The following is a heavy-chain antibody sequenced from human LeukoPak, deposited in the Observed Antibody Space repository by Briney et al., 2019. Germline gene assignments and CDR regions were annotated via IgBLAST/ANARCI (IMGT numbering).Heavy chain of an antibody. CDR2: INHSGIT. CDR3: ARLEVGATTYLFDY. V-gene: IGHV4-34*01. CDR1: GGSFSGYY. Sequence: SETLSLTCAVYGGSFSGYYWSWIRQPPGKGLEWIGEINHSGITNYNPSLKSRVTISVDTSKNQFSLKLSSVTAADTAVFYCARLEVGATTYLFDYWGQGTLVTVSS. D-gene: IGHD1-26*01. J-gene: IGHJ4*02.